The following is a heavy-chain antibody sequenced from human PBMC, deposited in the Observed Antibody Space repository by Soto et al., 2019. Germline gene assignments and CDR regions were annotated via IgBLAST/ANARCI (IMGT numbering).Heavy chain of an antibody. D-gene: IGHD3-3*01. V-gene: IGHV4-59*01. CDR2: VFYTGRP. CDR3: ARDGDGRMNTNPYYYTGMDV. J-gene: IGHJ6*02. CDR1: GGSLGSYY. Sequence: SETLSLTCTVSGGSLGSYYCSLIRQPPGKGLEWIGYVFYTGRPNYNASLKSRVNISLDTSNYQFSLKLSSVTAADTAVYYCARDGDGRMNTNPYYYTGMDVWGPRTTVTVSS.